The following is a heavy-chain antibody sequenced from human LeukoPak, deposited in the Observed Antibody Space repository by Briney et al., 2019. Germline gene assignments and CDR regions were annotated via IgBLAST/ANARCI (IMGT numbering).Heavy chain of an antibody. V-gene: IGHV3-66*01. Sequence: GGSLRLSCAVSGFTVSSNYMSWVRQAPGKGLEWVSIIYSGGSTYYADSVKGRFTISRDNSKNSLYLQMNSLRAEDTAVYYCARVGYTGTWYSSPPFDYWGQGTLVTVSS. CDR1: GFTVSSNY. D-gene: IGHD6-13*01. J-gene: IGHJ4*02. CDR2: IYSGGST. CDR3: ARVGYTGTWYSSPPFDY.